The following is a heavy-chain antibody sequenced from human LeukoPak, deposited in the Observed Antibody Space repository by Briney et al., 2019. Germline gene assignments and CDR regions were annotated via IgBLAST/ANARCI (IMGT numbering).Heavy chain of an antibody. V-gene: IGHV1-3*04. J-gene: IGHJ1*01. CDR1: GYTFTNYG. D-gene: IGHD3-22*01. CDR2: INTGKGNS. Sequence: ASMKVSCKTSGYTFTNYGMHWVRQAPRQSPEWMGWINTGKGNSKSSQKFQDRVTLTRDTSASTAYMELNSLSSEDTAVYYCARVPLDDASGHYYPHWGQGTLVTVSS. CDR3: ARVPLDDASGHYYPH.